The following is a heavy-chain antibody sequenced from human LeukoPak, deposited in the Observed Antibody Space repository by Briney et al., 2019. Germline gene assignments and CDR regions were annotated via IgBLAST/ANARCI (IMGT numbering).Heavy chain of an antibody. D-gene: IGHD3-22*01. V-gene: IGHV3-48*04. CDR3: AELGITMIWGV. CDR1: GFTFSRYS. J-gene: IGHJ6*04. CDR2: ISCSGSTI. Sequence: PGGTLRLSCAASGFTFSRYSMNGVRHARGTGLEWVSYISCSGSTIYYADSVKGGFTISRDNDKNSLYLQVNSLRAEDTAVYYCAELGITMIWGVWGKGTTVTISS.